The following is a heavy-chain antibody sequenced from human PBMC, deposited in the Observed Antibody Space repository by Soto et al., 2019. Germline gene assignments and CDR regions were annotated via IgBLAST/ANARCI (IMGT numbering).Heavy chain of an antibody. Sequence: ASVKVSCKASGYTFTSYDINWVRQATGQGLEWMGWMNPNSGNTGYAQKFQGRVTMTRNTSISTAYMELSSLRSEDTAVYYCARWLRYLGNYGMDVWGQGTTVTVSS. D-gene: IGHD5-12*01. CDR1: GYTFTSYD. CDR2: MNPNSGNT. CDR3: ARWLRYLGNYGMDV. V-gene: IGHV1-8*01. J-gene: IGHJ6*02.